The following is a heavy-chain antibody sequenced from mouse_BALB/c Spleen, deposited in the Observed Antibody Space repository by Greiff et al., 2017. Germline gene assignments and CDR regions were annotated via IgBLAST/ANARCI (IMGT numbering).Heavy chain of an antibody. Sequence: VQLVESGAELVRPGSSVKISCKASGYAFSSYWMNWVKQRPGQGLEWIGQIYPGDGDTNYNGKFKGKATLTADKSSSTAYMQLSSLTSEDSAVYFCARGTTAMDYWGQGTSVTVSS. J-gene: IGHJ4*01. V-gene: IGHV1-80*01. CDR1: GYAFSSYW. CDR3: ARGTTAMDY. CDR2: IYPGDGDT. D-gene: IGHD2-1*01.